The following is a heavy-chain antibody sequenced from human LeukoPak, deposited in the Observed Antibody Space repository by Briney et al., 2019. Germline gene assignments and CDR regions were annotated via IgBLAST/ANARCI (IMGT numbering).Heavy chain of an antibody. CDR1: GFTFSDHY. J-gene: IGHJ4*02. CDR2: TRNKANSYTT. D-gene: IGHD6-13*01. V-gene: IGHV3-72*01. CDR3: AREGSSSWYGDSFDY. Sequence: QPGGSLRLSCATSGFTFSDHYMDWVRQAPGNGLEWVGRTRNKANSYTTEYAASVKGRFTISRDDSKNSLYLQMNSLKTEDTAVYYCAREGSSSWYGDSFDYWGQGTLVTVSS.